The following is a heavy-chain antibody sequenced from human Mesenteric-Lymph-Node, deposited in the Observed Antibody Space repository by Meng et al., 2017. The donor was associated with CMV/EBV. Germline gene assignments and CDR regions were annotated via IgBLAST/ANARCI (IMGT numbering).Heavy chain of an antibody. CDR1: GFTFGSYW. D-gene: IGHD3/OR15-3a*01. V-gene: IGHV3-74*01. CDR3: ARGREGFWTATPINF. J-gene: IGHJ4*02. CDR2: INSDGSST. Sequence: GESLKISCAASGFTFGSYWMHWVRQAPGNGLVWVSRINSDGSSTNQANSVKGRFTISRDNAKNTLYLQMNSLRAEDTAVYYCARGREGFWTATPINFWGQGTLVTVSS.